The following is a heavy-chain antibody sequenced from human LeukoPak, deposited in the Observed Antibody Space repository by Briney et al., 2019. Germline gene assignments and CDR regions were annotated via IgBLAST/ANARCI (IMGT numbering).Heavy chain of an antibody. CDR3: AKGESGNFYFDY. D-gene: IGHD1-26*01. V-gene: IGHV3-23*01. CDR2: ISGSGGST. Sequence: GGSLRLSCAASGFTFSKYAMTWVRQAPGKGLEWVSIISGSGGSTDYADSVKGRFTISRDNSKNTLNLQMNSLRAEDTAVYYCAKGESGNFYFDYWGQGTLVTVSS. CDR1: GFTFSKYA. J-gene: IGHJ4*02.